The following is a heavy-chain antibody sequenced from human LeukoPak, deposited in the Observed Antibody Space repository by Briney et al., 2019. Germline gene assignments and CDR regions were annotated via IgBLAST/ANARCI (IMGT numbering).Heavy chain of an antibody. Sequence: PGGSLRLSCAASGFSFSSYEMNWVRQAPGKGLEWVSYISSSGSTKYYADSVKGRFTISRDNARNSLYLQMNSLRADDTAVYYCARGERWLLPPTGYWGQGTLVTVSS. J-gene: IGHJ4*02. V-gene: IGHV3-48*03. D-gene: IGHD5-24*01. CDR3: ARGERWLLPPTGY. CDR1: GFSFSSYE. CDR2: ISSSGSTK.